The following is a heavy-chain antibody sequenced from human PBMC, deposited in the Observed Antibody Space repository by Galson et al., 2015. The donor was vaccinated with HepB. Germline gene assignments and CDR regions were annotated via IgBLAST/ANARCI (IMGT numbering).Heavy chain of an antibody. CDR2: INPNRGGT. Sequence: SVKVSCKASGYTFTGYDINWVRQAPGQGLEWMGRINPNRGGTKYAQKFQGRVTMTRDTSISTAYMELSRLTSEDTAVYYCAREGEAQWLGWDFNSWGRGTLATVSS. CDR3: AREGEAQWLGWDFNS. D-gene: IGHD6-19*01. J-gene: IGHJ2*01. CDR1: GYTFTGYD. V-gene: IGHV1-2*06.